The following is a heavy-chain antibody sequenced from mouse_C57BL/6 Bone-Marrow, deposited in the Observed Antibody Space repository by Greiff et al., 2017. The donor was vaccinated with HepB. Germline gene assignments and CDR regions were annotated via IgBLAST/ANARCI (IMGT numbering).Heavy chain of an antibody. D-gene: IGHD2-3*01. V-gene: IGHV1-50*01. CDR1: GYTFTSYW. Sequence: VQLQQPGAELVKPGASVKLSCKASGYTFTSYWMQWVKQRPGQGLEWIGEIDPSDSYTNYNQKFKGKATLTVDTSSSTAYMQLSSLTSEDSAVYYCARDDGYPYYYAMDYWGQGTSVTVSS. CDR3: ARDDGYPYYYAMDY. CDR2: IDPSDSYT. J-gene: IGHJ4*01.